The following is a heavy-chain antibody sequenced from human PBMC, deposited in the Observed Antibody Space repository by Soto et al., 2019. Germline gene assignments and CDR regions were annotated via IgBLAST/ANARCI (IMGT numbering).Heavy chain of an antibody. CDR1: GFTFSSYA. V-gene: IGHV3-23*01. CDR2: ISGSGGST. J-gene: IGHJ4*02. CDR3: ANGAWSGSTSCPLDY. Sequence: GGSLRLSCAASGFTFSSYAMSWVRQAPGKGLEWVSAISGSGGSTYYADSVKGRFTISRDNSKNTLYLQMNSLRAEDTAVYYCANGAWSGSTSCPLDYWGQGTLVTVSS. D-gene: IGHD2-2*01.